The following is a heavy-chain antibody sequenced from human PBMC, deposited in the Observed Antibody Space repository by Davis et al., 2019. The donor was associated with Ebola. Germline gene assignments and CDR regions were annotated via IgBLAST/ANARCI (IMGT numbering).Heavy chain of an antibody. V-gene: IGHV3-33*01. Sequence: GGSLRLSCAASGFTFSSNGMDWVRQAPGKGLEWVAVIWYDGSNKYYADSVKGRFTISRDNSKNTLYLQMNSLRAEDTAVYYCARDPSHDYGDYVGGWFDPWGQGTLVTVSS. CDR2: IWYDGSNK. D-gene: IGHD4-17*01. CDR1: GFTFSSNG. CDR3: ARDPSHDYGDYVGGWFDP. J-gene: IGHJ5*02.